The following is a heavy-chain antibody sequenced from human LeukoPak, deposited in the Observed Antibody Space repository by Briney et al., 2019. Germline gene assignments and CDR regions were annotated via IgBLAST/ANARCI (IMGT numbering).Heavy chain of an antibody. CDR3: ATSYDSSGCD. CDR2: IKQDGSLQ. CDR1: GFTFSSFW. D-gene: IGHD3-22*01. J-gene: IGHJ4*02. V-gene: IGHV3-7*01. Sequence: PGGSLRLYCAASGFTFSSFWMAWVRQAPGQGREWVANIKQDGSLQSHGDSVKGRFTISRANAKNSLYLHRISLRAVDTALYYCATSYDSSGCDWGQGTLVTVSS.